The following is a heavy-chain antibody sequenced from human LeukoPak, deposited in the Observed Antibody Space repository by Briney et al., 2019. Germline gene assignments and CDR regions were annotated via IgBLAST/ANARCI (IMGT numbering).Heavy chain of an antibody. CDR2: IRSSRNYI. V-gene: IGHV3-21*01. CDR3: ARDRQQLWLKEGSFDY. Sequence: GGSLRLSCAASGFAFSTYTMNWVRQAPGKGLEWVSSIRSSRNYIYYADSVKGRFTVSRDNTKNSLFLQMGSLGAENTAVYYCARDRQQLWLKEGSFDYWGQGTLVTVSS. J-gene: IGHJ4*02. D-gene: IGHD5-18*01. CDR1: GFAFSTYT.